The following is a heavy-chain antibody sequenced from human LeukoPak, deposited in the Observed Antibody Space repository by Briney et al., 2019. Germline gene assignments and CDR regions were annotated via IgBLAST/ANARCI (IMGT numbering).Heavy chain of an antibody. Sequence: SETLSLTCTVSGGSISSGDYYWSWIRQPPGKGLEWIGYIYYSGSTYYNPSLKSRVTISVDTSKNQFSLKLSSVTAADTAVYYCARVRGDPEKRYFDYWGQGTLVTVSS. V-gene: IGHV4-30-4*08. CDR1: GGSISSGDYY. D-gene: IGHD1-14*01. CDR3: ARVRGDPEKRYFDY. CDR2: IYYSGST. J-gene: IGHJ4*02.